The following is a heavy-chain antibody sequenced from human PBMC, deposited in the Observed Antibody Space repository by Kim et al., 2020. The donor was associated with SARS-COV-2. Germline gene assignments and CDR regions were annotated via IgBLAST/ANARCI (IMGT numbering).Heavy chain of an antibody. J-gene: IGHJ4*02. V-gene: IGHV3-48*01. CDR3: TRRLDY. D-gene: IGHD4-17*01. CDR2: ISSSGTTI. CDR1: GFTVSSYS. Sequence: GGSLRLSCAASGFTVSSYSMNWVRQAPGKGLEWISYISSSGTTIYNADSVKVRFTISRDSAKNSLYLQMNSLRAEDTAVYYCTRRLDYWGQGTLVTVPS.